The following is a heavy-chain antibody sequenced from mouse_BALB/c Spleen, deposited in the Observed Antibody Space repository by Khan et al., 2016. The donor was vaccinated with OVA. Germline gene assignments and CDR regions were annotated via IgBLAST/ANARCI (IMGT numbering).Heavy chain of an antibody. CDR1: GYTFTSYY. D-gene: IGHD2-2*01. Sequence: QIQLVQSGAELVKPGASVSLSCKASGYTFTSYYLYWVKQRPGQGLEWIGDINPSSGGTNFNAKFKSKATLTVDKSSSTAYIQLNSLTSEDSAVYYCTSAVYGSFAYGGQGTLVTVSA. CDR3: TSAVYGSFAY. CDR2: INPSSGGT. V-gene: IGHV1S81*02. J-gene: IGHJ3*01.